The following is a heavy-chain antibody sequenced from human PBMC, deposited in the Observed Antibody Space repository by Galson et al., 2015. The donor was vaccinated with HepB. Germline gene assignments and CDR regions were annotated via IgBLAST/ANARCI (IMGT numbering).Heavy chain of an antibody. CDR2: IIPIFGTA. CDR3: ARVRNLYYYDSSGPFDY. V-gene: IGHV1-69*13. D-gene: IGHD3-22*01. J-gene: IGHJ4*02. CDR1: GYTFTSYY. Sequence: SVKVSCKASGYTFTSYYMHWVRQAPGQGLEWMGGIIPIFGTANYAQKFQGRVTITADESTSTAYMELSSLRSEDTAVYYCARVRNLYYYDSSGPFDYWGQGTLVTVSS.